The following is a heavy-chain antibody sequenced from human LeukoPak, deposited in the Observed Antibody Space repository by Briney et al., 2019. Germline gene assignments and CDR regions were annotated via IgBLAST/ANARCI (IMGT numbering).Heavy chain of an antibody. D-gene: IGHD3-10*01. CDR2: INAGNGNT. CDR3: AKVKVGFGEMAYFDY. J-gene: IGHJ4*02. Sequence: GASVKVSCMASGYTFTSYAMHWVRQAPGQRLEWMGWINAGNGNTKYSQKFQGRVTITRDTSASTAYMELSSLRSEDTAVYYCAKVKVGFGEMAYFDYWGQGTLVTVSS. V-gene: IGHV1-3*01. CDR1: GYTFTSYA.